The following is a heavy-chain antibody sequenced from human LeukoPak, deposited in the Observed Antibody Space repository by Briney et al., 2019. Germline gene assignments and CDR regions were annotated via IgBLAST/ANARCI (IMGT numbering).Heavy chain of an antibody. CDR3: ARDSGYYYDSSGYWSLDY. D-gene: IGHD3-22*01. CDR1: GFTFSDYY. CDR2: ISGSGGST. V-gene: IGHV3-23*01. J-gene: IGHJ4*02. Sequence: SGGSLRLSCAASGFTFSDYYMSWVRQAPGKGLEWVSAISGSGGSTYYADSVKGRFTISRDNSKNTLYLQMNSLRAEDTAVYYCARDSGYYYDSSGYWSLDYWGQGTLVTVSS.